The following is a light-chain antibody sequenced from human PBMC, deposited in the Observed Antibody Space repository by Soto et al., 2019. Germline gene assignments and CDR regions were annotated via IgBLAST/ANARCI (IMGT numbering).Light chain of an antibody. Sequence: QSFLTQPPSASGTPGQRVTIACSGSSSNIGSNTVNWYQQLPGTAPKLLIYSNNQRPSGVPDRFSGSKSGTSASLAISGLQSEDGADYYCAAWDDSLNGYVFGTGTKVTVL. CDR2: SNN. V-gene: IGLV1-44*01. CDR3: AAWDDSLNGYV. J-gene: IGLJ1*01. CDR1: SSNIGSNT.